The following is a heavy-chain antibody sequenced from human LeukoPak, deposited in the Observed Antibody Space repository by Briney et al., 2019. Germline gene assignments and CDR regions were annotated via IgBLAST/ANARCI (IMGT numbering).Heavy chain of an antibody. CDR3: AKDRAYYYDSSGYYYGFDY. V-gene: IGHV3-30*18. J-gene: IGHJ4*02. Sequence: GGSLRLSCAASGFTFSSYGMHWVRQAPGKGLEWVAVISYDGSNKYYADSVKGRFTISRDNSKNTLYLQMNSLRAEDTAVYYCAKDRAYYYDSSGYYYGFDYWGQGTLVTVSS. D-gene: IGHD3-22*01. CDR1: GFTFSSYG. CDR2: ISYDGSNK.